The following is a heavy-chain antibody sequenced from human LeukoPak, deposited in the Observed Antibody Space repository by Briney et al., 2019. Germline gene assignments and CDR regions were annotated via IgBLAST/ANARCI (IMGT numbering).Heavy chain of an antibody. CDR3: ARTAYYDISTGYPYYFDY. V-gene: IGHV3-48*02. Sequence: GSLRLSCAASGFTFRRYIMNWVRQAPGKGLEWVSYISRSSSTIDYADSVKGRLTTSRDNAKNPLYLQMNSLRDDDTAVYYCARTAYYDISTGYPYYFDYWGQGTLVTVSS. J-gene: IGHJ4*02. CDR1: GFTFRRYI. CDR2: ISRSSSTI. D-gene: IGHD3-9*01.